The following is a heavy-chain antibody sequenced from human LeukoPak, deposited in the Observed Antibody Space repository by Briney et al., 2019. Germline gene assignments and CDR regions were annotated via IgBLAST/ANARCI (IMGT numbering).Heavy chain of an antibody. V-gene: IGHV4-34*01. J-gene: IGHJ4*02. D-gene: IGHD4-17*01. CDR2: INHSGGN. Sequence: PSVTVSLNCAICGEFFSVYYWSWIRQPPGQGWEWIGEINHSGGNDYVTSLKSRVTISKDTSKELLSLKMTPATAADTGVYFLARSPFTVSRDFWGAGGLVIVSP. CDR1: GEFFSVYY. CDR3: ARSPFTVSRDF.